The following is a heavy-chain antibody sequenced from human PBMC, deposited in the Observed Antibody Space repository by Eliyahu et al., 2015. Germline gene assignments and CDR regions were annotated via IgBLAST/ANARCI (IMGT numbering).Heavy chain of an antibody. D-gene: IGHD2-15*01. Sequence: QVQLQESGPGLVKPSQTLSLTCTVSGGSIXSGGYYWSWIRQHPGKGLEWIGYIYYSGSTYYNPSLKSRVTISVDTSKNQFSLKLSSVTAADTAVYYCARDARCSGGSCYPGVSWFDYWGQGTLVTVSS. CDR1: GGSIXSGGYY. J-gene: IGHJ4*02. CDR3: ARDARCSGGSCYPGVSWFDY. V-gene: IGHV4-31*03. CDR2: IYYSGST.